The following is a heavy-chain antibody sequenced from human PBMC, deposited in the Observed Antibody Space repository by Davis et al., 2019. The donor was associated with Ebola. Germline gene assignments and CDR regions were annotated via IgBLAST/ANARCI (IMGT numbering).Heavy chain of an antibody. CDR2: ISSDGNNK. V-gene: IGHV3-30-3*01. J-gene: IGHJ4*02. Sequence: GESLKTPCAASGFTFSSYAMHWVRQAPGKGLEWVAVISSDGNNKYYADSVKGRFTISRDNSKNTLYLQMNSLRAEDTAVYYCGRGGIAVEYRYYFDYWGQGTLVTVSS. CDR3: GRGGIAVEYRYYFDY. CDR1: GFTFSSYA. D-gene: IGHD6-19*01.